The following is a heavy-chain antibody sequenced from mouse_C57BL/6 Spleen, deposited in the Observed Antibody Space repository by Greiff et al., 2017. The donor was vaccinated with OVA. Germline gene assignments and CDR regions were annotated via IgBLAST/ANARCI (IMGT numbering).Heavy chain of an antibody. V-gene: IGHV1-42*01. Sequence: EVQLQQSGPELVKPGASVKISCKASGYSFTGYYMNWVKQSPEKSLEWIGEINPSTGGTTYNQKFKAKATLTVDKSSSTAYMQLKSLTSEDSAVYYCARIPLITTVSYFDVWGTGTTVTVSS. J-gene: IGHJ1*03. CDR3: ARIPLITTVSYFDV. D-gene: IGHD1-1*01. CDR1: GYSFTGYY. CDR2: INPSTGGT.